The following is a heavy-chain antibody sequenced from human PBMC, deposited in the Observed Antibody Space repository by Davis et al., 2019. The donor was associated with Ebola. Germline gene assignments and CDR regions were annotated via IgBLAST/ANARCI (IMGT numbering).Heavy chain of an antibody. V-gene: IGHV3-23*01. CDR2: ISGSGGST. D-gene: IGHD5-18*01. CDR3: AKDVGIPHYMDV. CDR1: GFTFSSYA. J-gene: IGHJ6*03. Sequence: SLKTSRAASGFTFSSYAMRWVRQAPGKGLEWVSAISGSGGSTYYADSVKGRFTISRDNSKNTLYLQMNSLRAEDTAVYYCAKDVGIPHYMDVWGKGTTVTVSS.